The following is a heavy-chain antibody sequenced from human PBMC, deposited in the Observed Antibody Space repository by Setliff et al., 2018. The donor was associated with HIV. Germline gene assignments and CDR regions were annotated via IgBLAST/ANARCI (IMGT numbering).Heavy chain of an antibody. J-gene: IGHJ5*02. CDR1: GYSISSGFY. V-gene: IGHV4-38-2*02. Sequence: SETLSLTCTVSGYSISSGFYWGWIRQPPGKGLEWIGSIYHSGSTYYNPSVQSPVTISVDTSKNQFSLKLTSVTAADTAVYYCARDLLWFGEFGIVRWLDPWGPGALVTVSS. CDR3: ARDLLWFGEFGIVRWLDP. D-gene: IGHD3-10*01. CDR2: IYHSGST.